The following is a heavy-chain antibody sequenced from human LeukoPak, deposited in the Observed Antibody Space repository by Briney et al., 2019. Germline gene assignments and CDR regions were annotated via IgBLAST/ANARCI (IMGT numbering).Heavy chain of an antibody. V-gene: IGHV3-7*03. CDR1: GFIFTDYW. CDR2: TNKDGSEK. Sequence: GGSLRLSCEASGFIFTDYWMTWASQAPGKGLEWVANTNKDGSEKWYVDSVKGRFTISRDNAKNSLYLQMNSLKAGDTALYYCVKDGNDGLNDWEYWGQGALVTVSS. CDR3: VKDGNDGLNDWEY. D-gene: IGHD1-1*01. J-gene: IGHJ1*01.